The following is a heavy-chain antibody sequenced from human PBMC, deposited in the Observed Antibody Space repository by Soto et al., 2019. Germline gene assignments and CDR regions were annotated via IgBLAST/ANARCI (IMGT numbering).Heavy chain of an antibody. CDR3: ARGTPFIAVAGYWFDP. V-gene: IGHV4-4*02. Sequence: QVQLQESGPGLVKPSGTLSLTCAVSGGSISSSNWWSWVRQPPVKGLEWIGEIYHSGSTNYNPSLKRRVTISVDKSKNQFSLKLSSVTAADTAVYYCARGTPFIAVAGYWFDPWGQGTLVTVSS. CDR1: GGSISSSNW. CDR2: IYHSGST. J-gene: IGHJ5*02. D-gene: IGHD6-19*01.